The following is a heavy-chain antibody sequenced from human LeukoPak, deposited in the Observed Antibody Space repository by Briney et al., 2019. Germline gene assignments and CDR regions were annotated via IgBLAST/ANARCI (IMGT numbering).Heavy chain of an antibody. J-gene: IGHJ4*01. Sequence: GGSLRLSCAASGFNFINYSMNWVRQAPGKGLEWISYIGISSGNTKYADSVKGRFTISRDKARNSLYLQMNSLRVEDTAMYYCARDHRYAFDNWGHGTLVTVSS. V-gene: IGHV3-48*01. CDR3: ARDHRYAFDN. CDR2: IGISSGNT. CDR1: GFNFINYS. D-gene: IGHD5-12*01.